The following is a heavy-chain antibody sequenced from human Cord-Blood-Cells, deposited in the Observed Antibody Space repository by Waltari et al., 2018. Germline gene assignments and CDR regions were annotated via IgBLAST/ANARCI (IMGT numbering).Heavy chain of an antibody. CDR2: IIPILGIA. CDR1: GGTFSSYA. V-gene: IGHV1-69*04. J-gene: IGHJ3*02. D-gene: IGHD1-26*01. CDR3: ARVGGSYYAFDI. Sequence: QVQLVQSGAEVKKPGSSVTVSCKASGGTFSSYAISWVRQAPGQGLEWMGGIIPILGIANYAQKFQGRVTITADESTSTAYMELSSLRSEDTAVYYCARVGGSYYAFDIWGQGTMVTVSS.